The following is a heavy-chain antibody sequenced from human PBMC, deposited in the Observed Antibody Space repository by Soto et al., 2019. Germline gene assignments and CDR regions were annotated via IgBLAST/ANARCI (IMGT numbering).Heavy chain of an antibody. J-gene: IGHJ5*02. CDR2: IYYSGST. CDR1: GGSISSGGYY. Sequence: NPSETLSLTCTVSGGSISSGGYYWSWIRQHPGKGLEWIGYIYYSGSTNYNPSLKSRVTISVDTSKNQFSLKLSSVTAADTAVYYCAREDRDYYDSSGYYHWGQGTLVTVSS. CDR3: AREDRDYYDSSGYYH. D-gene: IGHD3-22*01. V-gene: IGHV4-31*03.